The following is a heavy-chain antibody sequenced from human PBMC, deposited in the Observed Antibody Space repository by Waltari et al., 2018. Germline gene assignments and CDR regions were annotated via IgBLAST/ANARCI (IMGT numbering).Heavy chain of an antibody. D-gene: IGHD2-15*01. J-gene: IGHJ4*02. V-gene: IGHV1-69*08. CDR1: GGTFSGYA. CDR2: IIPIFGTA. Sequence: QVQLVQSGAEVNKPGSSVKVSCKASGGTFSGYALRWVRPSPGQGLEWMGRIIPIFGTANYAQKFQGRVTITADKSTSTAYMELSSLRSEDTAVYYCARDINCSGGSCYSRWGQGTLVTVSS. CDR3: ARDINCSGGSCYSR.